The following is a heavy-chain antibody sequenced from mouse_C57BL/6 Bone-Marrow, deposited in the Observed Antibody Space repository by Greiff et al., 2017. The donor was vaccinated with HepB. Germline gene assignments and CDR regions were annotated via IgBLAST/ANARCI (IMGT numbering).Heavy chain of an antibody. V-gene: IGHV1-55*01. CDR1: GYTFTSYW. J-gene: IGHJ1*03. CDR2: IYPGSGST. CDR3: AREEITTLVYWYFDV. D-gene: IGHD1-1*01. Sequence: QVQLQQPGAELVKPGASVKMSCKASGYTFTSYWITWVKQRPGQGLEWIGDIYPGSGSTNYNEKFKSKATLTVDTSSSTAYMQLSSLTSEDSAVSCGAREEITTLVYWYFDVWGTGTTVTVSS.